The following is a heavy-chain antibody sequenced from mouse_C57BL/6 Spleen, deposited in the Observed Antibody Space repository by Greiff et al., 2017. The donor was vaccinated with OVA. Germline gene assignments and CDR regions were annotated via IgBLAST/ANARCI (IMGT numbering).Heavy chain of an antibody. Sequence: EVQLQQSGPELVKPGASVKIPCKASGYTFTDYNMDWVKQSHGKSLEWIGDINPNNGGTIYNQKFKGKATLTVDKSSSTAYMELRSLTSEDTAVYYCARYDYHYAMDYWGQGTSVTVSS. CDR3: ARYDYHYAMDY. CDR1: GYTFTDYN. D-gene: IGHD2-4*01. V-gene: IGHV1-18*01. J-gene: IGHJ4*01. CDR2: INPNNGGT.